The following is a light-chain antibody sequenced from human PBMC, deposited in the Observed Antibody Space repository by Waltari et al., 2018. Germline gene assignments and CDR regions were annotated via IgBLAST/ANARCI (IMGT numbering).Light chain of an antibody. Sequence: DIQLTQSPSSLSASVGDRVTITCRASQSISSYLNWYQQKPGKAPKLLIYAASSLQRGVTSRFSGSGSGTDFTLTISSLQPEDFATYYCQQSYSTPETFGQGTKVEIK. CDR3: QQSYSTPET. CDR2: AAS. CDR1: QSISSY. J-gene: IGKJ1*01. V-gene: IGKV1-39*01.